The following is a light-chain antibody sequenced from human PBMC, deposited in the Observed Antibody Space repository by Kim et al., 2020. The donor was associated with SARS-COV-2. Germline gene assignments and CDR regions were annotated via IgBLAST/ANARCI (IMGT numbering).Light chain of an antibody. CDR3: NSRDSSGNSPYV. J-gene: IGLJ1*01. Sequence: GQTVRIKCQGDSLRSYYASWYQQKPGQAPVLIIYGKNNRPSGIPDRFSGSSSGNTASLTITGAQAEDEADYYCNSRDSSGNSPYVFGTGTKVTVL. V-gene: IGLV3-19*01. CDR1: SLRSYY. CDR2: GKN.